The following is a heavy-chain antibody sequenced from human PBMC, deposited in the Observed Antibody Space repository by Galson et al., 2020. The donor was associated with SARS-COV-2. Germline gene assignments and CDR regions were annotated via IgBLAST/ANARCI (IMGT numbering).Heavy chain of an antibody. J-gene: IGHJ4*02. CDR1: SDSVSSGRYY. D-gene: IGHD1-1*01. Sequence: SETLSLTCSVSSDSVSSGRYYWSWIRQPAGKGLEWMGRVHTTGTTNYNPSHGSRLTISADTSKNQFSLRLSSVTAADTAIYFCARATNWKFDYWGQGVLVTVSS. V-gene: IGHV4-61*02. CDR2: VHTTGTT. CDR3: ARATNWKFDY.